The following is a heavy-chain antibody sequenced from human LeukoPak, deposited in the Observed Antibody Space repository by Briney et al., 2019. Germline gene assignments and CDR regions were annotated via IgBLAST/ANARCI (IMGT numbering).Heavy chain of an antibody. CDR1: GVSISTYY. V-gene: IGHV4-59*12. Sequence: PSETLSLTCTFSGVSISTYYWSWIRQSPGKGLEWIGNIYYSVSTNYNPSLKSRVTMSVDTSKNQFSLKLSSVTAADTAVYYCAKGTERYREVSSFDFWGQGTLVTVSS. CDR3: AKGTERYREVSSFDF. D-gene: IGHD3-10*01. J-gene: IGHJ4*02. CDR2: IYYSVST.